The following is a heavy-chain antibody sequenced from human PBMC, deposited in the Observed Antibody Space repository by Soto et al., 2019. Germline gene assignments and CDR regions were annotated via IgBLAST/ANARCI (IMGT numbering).Heavy chain of an antibody. CDR1: GYTFTSYG. D-gene: IGHD3-10*01. CDR2: ISAYNCNT. Sequence: QVQLVQSGAEVKKPGASVKVSCNASGYTFTSYGISWVRQAPGQGLEWMGWISAYNCNTNSAQKLQGRVTMTTDTSTRTASTELRCLRSDETAVYYWARDSDGSGAGYWGQGTLVTVSS. V-gene: IGHV1-18*01. CDR3: ARDSDGSGAGY. J-gene: IGHJ1*01.